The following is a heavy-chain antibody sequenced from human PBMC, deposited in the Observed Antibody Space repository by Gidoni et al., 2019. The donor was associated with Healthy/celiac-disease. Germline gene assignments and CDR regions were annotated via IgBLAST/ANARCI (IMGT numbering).Heavy chain of an antibody. CDR1: GGTFSRYA. V-gene: IGHV1-69*01. CDR2: IIPIFGTA. CDR3: ARGDHYGDYSYDY. J-gene: IGHJ4*02. Sequence: QVQLVQSGAEVKKPGSSVKVTCQASGGTFSRYAISWVRQAPGQGLGGMGGIIPIFGTANYEQKFQGRVTITADESTSTAYMELSSLRSEDTAVYYCARGDHYGDYSYDYWGQGTLVTVSS. D-gene: IGHD4-17*01.